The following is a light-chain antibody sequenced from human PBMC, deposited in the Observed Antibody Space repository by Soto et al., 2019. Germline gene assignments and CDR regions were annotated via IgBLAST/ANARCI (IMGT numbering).Light chain of an antibody. CDR1: SSDVGGYNS. CDR3: SSYISSGTRV. V-gene: IGLV2-14*03. Sequence: QSALTQPASVSGSPGQSITISCTGTSSDVGGYNSVSWYQQHPGKAPQLMIYDVSYRPSGVSDRFSGSQSGNTASLTISGIQAEDEADYYCSSYISSGTRVFGGGTKLPVL. CDR2: DVS. J-gene: IGLJ3*02.